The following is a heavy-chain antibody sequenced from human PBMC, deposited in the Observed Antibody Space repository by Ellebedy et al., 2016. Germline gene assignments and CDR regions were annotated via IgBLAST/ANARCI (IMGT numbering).Heavy chain of an antibody. CDR3: VTRHNGAFDF. CDR1: GFTVTNDY. J-gene: IGHJ3*01. CDR2: IDSGGSS. V-gene: IGHV3-53*01. Sequence: GGSLRLXCVASGFTVTNDYMTWVRQAPGKGLEWVSVIDSGGSSYYADSVKGRFTISRDNSKKTLYLQMSGLGAEDTAMYYCVTRHNGAFDFWGQGTMVTVSS. D-gene: IGHD2-8*01.